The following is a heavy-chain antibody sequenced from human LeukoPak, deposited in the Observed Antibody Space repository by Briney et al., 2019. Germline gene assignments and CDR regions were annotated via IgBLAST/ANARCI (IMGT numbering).Heavy chain of an antibody. Sequence: GGSLRLSCAASGFTFSSYSMNWVRQAPGKGLEWVSSISSSSSYIYYADSVKGRFTISRDNSKNTLYLQMNSLRAEDTAVYYCARESRDSSGWYFRAGFDYWGQGTLVTVSS. CDR2: ISSSSSYI. D-gene: IGHD6-19*01. CDR1: GFTFSSYS. J-gene: IGHJ4*02. V-gene: IGHV3-21*01. CDR3: ARESRDSSGWYFRAGFDY.